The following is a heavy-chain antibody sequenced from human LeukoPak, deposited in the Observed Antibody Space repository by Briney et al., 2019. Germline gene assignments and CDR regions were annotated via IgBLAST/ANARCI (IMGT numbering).Heavy chain of an antibody. Sequence: SVKVSCKASGGTFSSYAISWVRQAPGQGLEWMGGIIPIFGTANYAQKFQGRVTITADKSTSTAYMELSSLRSEDMAVYYCARARSNVLRFLEWPGFDYWGQGTLVTVSS. D-gene: IGHD3-3*01. J-gene: IGHJ4*02. CDR3: ARARSNVLRFLEWPGFDY. V-gene: IGHV1-69*06. CDR1: GGTFSSYA. CDR2: IIPIFGTA.